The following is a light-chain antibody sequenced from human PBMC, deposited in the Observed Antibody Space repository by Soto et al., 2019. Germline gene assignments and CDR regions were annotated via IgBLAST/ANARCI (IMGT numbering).Light chain of an antibody. CDR1: QSISSW. Sequence: DIQMTQSPPTLSASVGDRVTITCRASQSISSWLAWYQQKPGKAPKLLIYDASTLESGVPSRFSGSGSGTEFTLTIGSLQPDDFATYYCQQYNNYLMYTFGQGTKVDIK. J-gene: IGKJ2*01. CDR3: QQYNNYLMYT. CDR2: DAS. V-gene: IGKV1-5*01.